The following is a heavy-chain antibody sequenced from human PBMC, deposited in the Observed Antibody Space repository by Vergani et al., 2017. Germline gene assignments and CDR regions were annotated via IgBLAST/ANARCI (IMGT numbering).Heavy chain of an antibody. CDR3: AKDRWRPMVRGPPDAY. J-gene: IGHJ4*02. CDR2: ISYDGSNK. D-gene: IGHD3-10*01. V-gene: IGHV3-30*18. Sequence: QVQLVESGGGVVQPGRSLRISCAASGFTFSSYGMHWVRQAPGKGLEWGAVISYDGSNKYYADSVKSRFTISRDNSKNTLYLQMNSRRAEDTAVYYCAKDRWRPMVRGPPDAYWGQGTLVTVSS. CDR1: GFTFSSYG.